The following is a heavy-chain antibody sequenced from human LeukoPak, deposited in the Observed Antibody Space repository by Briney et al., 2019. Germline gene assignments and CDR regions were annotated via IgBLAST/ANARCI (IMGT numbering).Heavy chain of an antibody. CDR2: INHSGST. CDR1: GGSFSGYY. J-gene: IGHJ5*02. D-gene: IGHD2-2*01. Sequence: SETLSLTCAVYGGSFSGYYWSWIRQPPGKGLEWIGEINHSGSTNYNPSLKSRVTISVDTSKNQFSLKLSSVTAADTAVYYCARDRVPTSWFDPWGQGTLVTVSS. CDR3: ARDRVPTSWFDP. V-gene: IGHV4-34*01.